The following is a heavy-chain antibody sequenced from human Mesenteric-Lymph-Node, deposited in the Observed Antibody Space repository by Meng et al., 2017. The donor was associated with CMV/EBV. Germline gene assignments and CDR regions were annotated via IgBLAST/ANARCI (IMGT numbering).Heavy chain of an antibody. J-gene: IGHJ3*01. CDR3: ARSPVLLPPAASDAFDV. D-gene: IGHD2-2*01. CDR1: GFTFSTYS. Sequence: GESLKISCAASGFTFSTYSMNWVRQAPGRGLEWVSSIDSSSSYKYYADSMKGRFTISRDNAKNSLYLQMTSLRAEDTAVYYCARSPVLLPPAASDAFDVWGQGTLVTVSS. CDR2: IDSSSSYK. V-gene: IGHV3-21*01.